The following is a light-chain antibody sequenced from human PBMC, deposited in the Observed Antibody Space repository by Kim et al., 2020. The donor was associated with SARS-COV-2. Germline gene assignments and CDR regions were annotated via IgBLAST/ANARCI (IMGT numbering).Light chain of an antibody. Sequence: PGQTARITCSGDALPKQYAYWYQQKPGQAPVLVIYKDSERPSGIPERFSGSSSGTTVTLTISGVQAEDEADYYCQSADSSGTPWVFGGGTQLTVL. CDR1: ALPKQY. CDR3: QSADSSGTPWV. J-gene: IGLJ3*02. CDR2: KDS. V-gene: IGLV3-25*03.